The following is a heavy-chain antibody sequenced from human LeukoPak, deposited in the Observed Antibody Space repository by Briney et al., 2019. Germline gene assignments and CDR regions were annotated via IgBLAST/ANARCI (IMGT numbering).Heavy chain of an antibody. D-gene: IGHD1-26*01. Sequence: GGSLRLSCAASGFTFSSYSMNWVRQAPGKGLGWVSSISSSSSYIYYADSVKGRFTISRDNAKNSLYLQMNSLRAEDTAVYYCASNSIVGATGFDYWGQGTLVTVSS. CDR2: ISSSSSYI. CDR3: ASNSIVGATGFDY. CDR1: GFTFSSYS. V-gene: IGHV3-21*01. J-gene: IGHJ4*02.